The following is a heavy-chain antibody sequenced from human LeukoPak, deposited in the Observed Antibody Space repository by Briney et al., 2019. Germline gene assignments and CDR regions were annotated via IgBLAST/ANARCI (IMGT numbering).Heavy chain of an antibody. CDR1: GFTFSSYA. Sequence: PGRSLRLSCAASGFTFSSYAMHWVRQGPGKGLEWVAIISYDGRNNHYADSVKGRFTISRDNSKNTLHLRMNSLRAEDTAVYYCAKLGFDSSGSHTLFDYWGQGTQVTVSS. CDR2: ISYDGRNN. V-gene: IGHV3-30*18. J-gene: IGHJ4*02. D-gene: IGHD3-22*01. CDR3: AKLGFDSSGSHTLFDY.